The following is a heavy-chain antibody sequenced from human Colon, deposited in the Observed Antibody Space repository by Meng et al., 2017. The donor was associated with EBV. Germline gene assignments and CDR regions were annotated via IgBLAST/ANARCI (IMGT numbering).Heavy chain of an antibody. CDR2: IYYSGST. CDR1: GCSVSSGRYY. Sequence: ESAPRLGKPSPPLSLPCTGCGCSVSSGRYYWTWIRQHPGKGLEWFGHIYYSGSTFYSPSLKRRVIISIDTSKNQFSLNLRSVTAADTAVYYCARVSSGWDYFDYWGQGTLVTVSS. D-gene: IGHD6-19*01. CDR3: ARVSSGWDYFDY. J-gene: IGHJ4*02. V-gene: IGHV4-31*03.